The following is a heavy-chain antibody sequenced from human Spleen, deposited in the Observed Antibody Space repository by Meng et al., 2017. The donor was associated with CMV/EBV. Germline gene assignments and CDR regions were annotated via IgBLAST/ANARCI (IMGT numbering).Heavy chain of an antibody. D-gene: IGHD3/OR15-3a*01. CDR3: ARLFHTSLGTNYYYGMDV. V-gene: IGHV1-2*02. Sequence: ASVKVSCKASGYTFTGHHVHWMRQVPGQGLEWMGWVNTNTGDTRYSQKFQGRVTMVRDTSVTTAFMELSRLKSDDTAVFFCARLFHTSLGTNYYYGMDVWGQGTTVTVSS. CDR1: GYTFTGHH. CDR2: VNTNTGDT. J-gene: IGHJ6*02.